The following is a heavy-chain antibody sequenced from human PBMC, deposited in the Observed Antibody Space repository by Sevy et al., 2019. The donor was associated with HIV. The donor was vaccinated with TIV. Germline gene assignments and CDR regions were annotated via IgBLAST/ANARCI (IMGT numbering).Heavy chain of an antibody. V-gene: IGHV1-18*01. J-gene: IGHJ5*02. Sequence: ASVKVSCKASGYTFTSYGISWVRQAPGQGLEWMGWISAYNGNTNYAQKLQGRVTMTTDTSTSTAYMELRSLGSDDTAVYYCARDARAGYCSSTSCPEGSNWFDPWGQGTLVTVSS. CDR2: ISAYNGNT. CDR1: GYTFTSYG. D-gene: IGHD2-2*01. CDR3: ARDARAGYCSSTSCPEGSNWFDP.